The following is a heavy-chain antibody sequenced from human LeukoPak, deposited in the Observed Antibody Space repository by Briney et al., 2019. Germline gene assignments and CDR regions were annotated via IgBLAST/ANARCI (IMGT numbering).Heavy chain of an antibody. J-gene: IGHJ2*01. CDR1: GYTFTSYY. D-gene: IGHD3-10*01. Sequence: ASVKVSCKASGYTFTSYYMHWVRQAPGQGLEWMGIINPSGGSTSYAQKFQGRVTMTRDTSTSTVYMELSSLRSEDTAVYYCARGGLRGVGSLNWYFDLWGRGTLVTVSS. CDR2: INPSGGST. V-gene: IGHV1-46*01. CDR3: ARGGLRGVGSLNWYFDL.